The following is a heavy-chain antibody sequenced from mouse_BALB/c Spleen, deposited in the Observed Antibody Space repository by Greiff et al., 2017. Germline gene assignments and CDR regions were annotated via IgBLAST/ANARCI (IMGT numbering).Heavy chain of an antibody. CDR2: IYPGSGST. CDR1: GYTFTSYW. CDR3: TRVDNYLYAMDY. Sequence: LQQPGSELVRPGASVKLSCTASGYTFTSYWMHWVKQRHGQGLEWIGNIYPGSGSTNYDEKFKSKSTLTVDTSSSTAYMHLSSLTSEDSAVYYCTRVDNYLYAMDYWGQGTSVTVSS. J-gene: IGHJ4*01. D-gene: IGHD1-3*01. V-gene: IGHV1S22*01.